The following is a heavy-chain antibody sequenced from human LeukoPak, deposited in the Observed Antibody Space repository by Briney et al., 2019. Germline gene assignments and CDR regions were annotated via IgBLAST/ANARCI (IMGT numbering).Heavy chain of an antibody. CDR3: ARSAHPYYDVLRFLGWFRPRSQVDWFDP. J-gene: IGHJ5*02. D-gene: IGHD3-3*01. V-gene: IGHV1-8*01. Sequence: GASVKVPCKASGYTFTSYDINWVRQATGQGLEWMGWMNPNSGNTGYAQKFQGRVTMTRNTSISTAYMELSSLRSEDTAVYYCARSAHPYYDVLRFLGWFRPRSQVDWFDPWGQGTLVTVSS. CDR2: MNPNSGNT. CDR1: GYTFTSYD.